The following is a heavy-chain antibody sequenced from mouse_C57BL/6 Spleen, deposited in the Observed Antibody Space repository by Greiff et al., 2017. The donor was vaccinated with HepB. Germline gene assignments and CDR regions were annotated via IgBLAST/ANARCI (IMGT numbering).Heavy chain of an antibody. CDR3: ARFDEVLPGYYAMDY. CDR2: IYPRSGNT. D-gene: IGHD5-5*01. Sequence: QVQLKESGAELARPGASVKLSCKASGYTFTSYGISWVKQRTGQGLEWIGEIYPRSGNTYYNEKFKGKATLTADKSSSTAYMELRSLTSEDSAVYFCARFDEVLPGYYAMDYWGQGTSVTVSS. J-gene: IGHJ4*01. CDR1: GYTFTSYG. V-gene: IGHV1-81*01.